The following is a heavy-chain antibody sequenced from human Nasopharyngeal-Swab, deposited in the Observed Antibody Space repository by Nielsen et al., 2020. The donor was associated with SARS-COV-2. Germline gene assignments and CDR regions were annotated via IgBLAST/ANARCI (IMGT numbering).Heavy chain of an antibody. D-gene: IGHD3-10*01. V-gene: IGHV1-18*01. CDR2: ISAYNGNT. J-gene: IGHJ4*02. CDR3: ARAGDRFGELLFFDY. Sequence: WARQAPGQGLEGMGWISAYNGNTNYAQKLEGRVTMTTDTSTGTAYMELRSLRSEDTAVYYCARAGDRFGELLFFDYWGQGTLVTVSS.